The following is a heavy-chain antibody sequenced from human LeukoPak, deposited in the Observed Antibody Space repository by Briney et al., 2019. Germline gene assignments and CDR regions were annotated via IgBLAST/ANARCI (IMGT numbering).Heavy chain of an antibody. Sequence: SETLSLTCTVSGDSVNSANYFWSWIRQPPGKGLEWIGYIYYSGSTNYSPSLKSRVIISMDTSKNQFSLKLSSVTAADTAVYYCAREGITEPYWGQGTLVTVSS. J-gene: IGHJ4*02. CDR1: GDSVNSANYF. V-gene: IGHV4-61*01. CDR3: AREGITEPY. CDR2: IYYSGST. D-gene: IGHD1-14*01.